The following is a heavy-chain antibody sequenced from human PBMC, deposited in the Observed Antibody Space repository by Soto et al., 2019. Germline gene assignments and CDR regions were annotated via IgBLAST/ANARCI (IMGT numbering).Heavy chain of an antibody. CDR3: ATRWGEGRVDY. J-gene: IGHJ4*02. CDR2: IYYCGNT. CDR1: GGSISSSNW. D-gene: IGHD3-16*01. Sequence: QVQLQESGPGLVKPSGTLSLTCAVSGGSISSSNWWSWVRQPPGKGLEWIGEIYYCGNTNYNPSPKSRVTMAVDKSRNQFSLQLSSVSAADAAVYYCATRWGEGRVDYWGQGTLVTVSS. V-gene: IGHV4-4*02.